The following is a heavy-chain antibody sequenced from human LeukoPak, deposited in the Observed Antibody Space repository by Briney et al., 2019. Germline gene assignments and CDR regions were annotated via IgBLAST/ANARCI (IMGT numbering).Heavy chain of an antibody. V-gene: IGHV4-34*01. CDR2: INHSGST. J-gene: IGHJ3*02. CDR1: AGSFSGYY. CDR3: ASSDGYGLVGI. D-gene: IGHD3-10*01. Sequence: SETLSLTCGVYAGSFSGYYWGWIRQSPGKGLEWIGEINHSGSTNYNPSLKSRVTMSVDTSKNEVSLKLMSVTAADTAVYYCASSDGYGLVGIWGQGTMVTVSS.